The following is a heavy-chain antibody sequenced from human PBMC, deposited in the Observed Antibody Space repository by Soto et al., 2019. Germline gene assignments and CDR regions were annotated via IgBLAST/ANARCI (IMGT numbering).Heavy chain of an antibody. Sequence: QVQLVESGGGVVQPGRSLRLSCAASGFTFSSYGMHWVRQAPGKGLEWVAVIWYDGNNKYHADSVKGRCTITRDNAKNTLYLQMNSLRAEDTAVYYCVRGEARDGMDVWGQGATGTVSS. V-gene: IGHV3-33*01. D-gene: IGHD6-6*01. J-gene: IGHJ6*02. CDR1: GFTFSSYG. CDR3: VRGEARDGMDV. CDR2: IWYDGNNK.